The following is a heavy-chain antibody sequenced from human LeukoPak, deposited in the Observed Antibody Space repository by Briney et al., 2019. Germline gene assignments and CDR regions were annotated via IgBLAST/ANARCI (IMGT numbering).Heavy chain of an antibody. Sequence: GGSLRLSCAASGFTFDDYAMHWVRQAPGKGLEWVSLISWDGGSTYYADSVKGRFTISRDNSKNSLYLQMNSLRAEDTALYYCARDIVVVVGAHYMDVWGKGTTVTVSS. CDR3: ARDIVVVVGAHYMDV. V-gene: IGHV3-43D*03. CDR1: GFTFDDYA. D-gene: IGHD2-15*01. J-gene: IGHJ6*03. CDR2: ISWDGGST.